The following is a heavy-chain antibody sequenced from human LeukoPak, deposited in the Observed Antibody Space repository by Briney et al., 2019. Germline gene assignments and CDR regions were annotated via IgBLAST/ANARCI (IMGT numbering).Heavy chain of an antibody. CDR3: ARAFGSGSQVINYFDF. CDR2: INSDRSTT. Sequence: GGSLRLSCAASGFTFITYWMHWVRQAPGKGLVWVSSINSDRSTTTYADSVKGRFTISRDNAKNMAYLQMNSLRAEDTAVYYCARAFGSGSQVINYFDFWGQGTLVTVSS. J-gene: IGHJ4*02. D-gene: IGHD3-10*01. CDR1: GFTFITYW. V-gene: IGHV3-74*01.